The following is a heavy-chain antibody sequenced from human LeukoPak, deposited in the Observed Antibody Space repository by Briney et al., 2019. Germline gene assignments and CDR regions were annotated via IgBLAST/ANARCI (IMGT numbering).Heavy chain of an antibody. CDR1: GFSFSSYA. CDR3: AKDRFVGHSRYYFDY. CDR2: ISGSGSST. V-gene: IGHV3-23*01. D-gene: IGHD1-26*01. J-gene: IGHJ4*02. Sequence: GGSLRLSCAASGFSFSSYAMSWVRQAPGKGLEGVSAISGSGSSTYYPDSVKGRFTISRDNSKNTLYLQMNSLRAEDTAVYYCAKDRFVGHSRYYFDYWGQGTLVTVSS.